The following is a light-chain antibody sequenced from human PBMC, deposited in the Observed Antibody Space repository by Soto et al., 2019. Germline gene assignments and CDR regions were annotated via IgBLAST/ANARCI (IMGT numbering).Light chain of an antibody. Sequence: IQLTQSPSSLSASVGARVTVTCRASQGISSYLAWYQQKAGKAPKLLIYAASTLRSGVPSRFSGSGSATDFTLTISSLRPDDFATYYCQQLNTYPPTFDQGTKVEIK. V-gene: IGKV1-9*01. CDR1: QGISSY. J-gene: IGKJ1*01. CDR3: QQLNTYPPT. CDR2: AAS.